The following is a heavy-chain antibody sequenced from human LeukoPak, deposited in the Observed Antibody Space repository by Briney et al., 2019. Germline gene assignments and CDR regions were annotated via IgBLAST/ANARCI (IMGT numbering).Heavy chain of an antibody. J-gene: IGHJ4*02. CDR1: GYTFTGYY. Sequence: ASVKVSCKASGYTFTGYYMHWVRQAPGQGLEWMGWINSNSGGTSYAQKFQGRVTMTRDMSISTTYMELSRLRSDDTAVYFCARIGGSEYTYGTCDYWGQGTPVSVSS. D-gene: IGHD5-18*01. V-gene: IGHV1-2*02. CDR3: ARIGGSEYTYGTCDY. CDR2: INSNSGGT.